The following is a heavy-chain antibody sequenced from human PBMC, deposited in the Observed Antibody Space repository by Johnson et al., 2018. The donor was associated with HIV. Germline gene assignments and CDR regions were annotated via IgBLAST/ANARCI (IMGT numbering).Heavy chain of an antibody. Sequence: QVQLVESGGGVVQPGRSLRLSCAASGFTCSSYGMHWVRQAPGKGLEWVAVISYDGSNKNYVDSVKGRFTISRDNSKNTLYLQMHSLRAEDTAVHYCARDQDYWGAFDIWGQGTMVTVSS. CDR2: ISYDGSNK. CDR3: ARDQDYWGAFDI. V-gene: IGHV3-30*03. D-gene: IGHD7-27*01. CDR1: GFTCSSYG. J-gene: IGHJ3*02.